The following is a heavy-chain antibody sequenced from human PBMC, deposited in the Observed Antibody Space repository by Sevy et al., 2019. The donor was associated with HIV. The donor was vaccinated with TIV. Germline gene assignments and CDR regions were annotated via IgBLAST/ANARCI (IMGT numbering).Heavy chain of an antibody. CDR1: GVYVTSDTYY. D-gene: IGHD3-22*01. CDR2: VYHTGST. V-gene: IGHV4-61*01. Sequence: SETLSLTCAVSGVYVTSDTYYWSWIRQPPGKGLEWIGYVYHTGSTNYSPSFKSRVTISIDTSKNQFSLRLFSVAAADTAMYYCAREPYFFDKSGYFWDYWGQGILVTVSS. CDR3: AREPYFFDKSGYFWDY. J-gene: IGHJ4*02.